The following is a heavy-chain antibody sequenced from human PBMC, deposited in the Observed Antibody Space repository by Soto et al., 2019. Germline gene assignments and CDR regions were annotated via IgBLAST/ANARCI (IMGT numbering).Heavy chain of an antibody. CDR2: IKSKTDGGTT. CDR1: GFTFSNAW. D-gene: IGHD1-26*01. CDR3: TTDRWEPPPYYFDY. Sequence: PGGSLRLSCSASGFTFSNAWMNWVRQAPGKGLEWVGRIKSKTDGGTTDYAAPVKGRFTISRDDSKNTLYLQMNSLKTEDTAVYYCTTDRWEPPPYYFDYWGQGTLVTVSS. J-gene: IGHJ4*02. V-gene: IGHV3-15*07.